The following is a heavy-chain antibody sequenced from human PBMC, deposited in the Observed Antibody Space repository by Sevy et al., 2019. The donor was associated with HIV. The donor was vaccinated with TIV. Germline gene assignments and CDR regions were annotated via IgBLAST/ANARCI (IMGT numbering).Heavy chain of an antibody. CDR2: IYTSGST. CDR3: ARGPSIVLMVYADRWNYFDY. J-gene: IGHJ4*02. D-gene: IGHD2-8*01. V-gene: IGHV4-4*07. CDR1: GGSISSYY. Sequence: SETLSLTCTVSGGSISSYYWSRIRQPAGKGLEWIGRIYTSGSTNYNPSLKSRVTMSVDTSKNQFSLKLSSVTAADTAVYYCARGPSIVLMVYADRWNYFDYWGQGTLVTVSS.